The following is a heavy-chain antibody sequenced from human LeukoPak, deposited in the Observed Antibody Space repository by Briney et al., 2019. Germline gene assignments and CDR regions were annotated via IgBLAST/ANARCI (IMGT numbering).Heavy chain of an antibody. J-gene: IGHJ6*02. D-gene: IGHD6-6*01. CDR1: GFTFSSYA. V-gene: IGHV3-23*01. CDR3: AKDPHSGSSYFLYYYGMDV. CDR2: ISGSGGST. Sequence: GGSLRLSCAASGFTFSSYAMSWVSQAPGKGLEWVSAISGSGGSTYYADSVKGRFTISRDNSKNTLYLQMNSLRAEDTAVYYCAKDPHSGSSYFLYYYGMDVWGQGTTVTVSS.